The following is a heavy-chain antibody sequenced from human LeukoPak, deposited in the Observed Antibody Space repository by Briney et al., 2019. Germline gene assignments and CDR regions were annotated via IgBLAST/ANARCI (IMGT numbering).Heavy chain of an antibody. Sequence: ASVEVSCKASGYTFTDYYIHWVRQAPGQGLEWMGWLNPDGGGAYYAQSFQGRVTMTRDTSISTAYMELSSLRFDDTAVYYCARVGPIDYYYYPMDVWGQGTTVTVSS. CDR2: LNPDGGGA. V-gene: IGHV1-2*02. CDR3: ARVGPIDYYYYPMDV. CDR1: GYTFTDYY. J-gene: IGHJ6*02.